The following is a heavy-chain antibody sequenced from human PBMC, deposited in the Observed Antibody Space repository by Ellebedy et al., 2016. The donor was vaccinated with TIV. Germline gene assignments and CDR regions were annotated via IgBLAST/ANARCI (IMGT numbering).Heavy chain of an antibody. CDR2: IYSNDEK. Sequence: SGPTLVKSTPTLMLTCSFSGFSLSDSGEAVGWIRQRPGKALEWLALIYSNDEKRYSPSLKSRLTIFKDTSKNQVVLTMTNVDPVDTATYYCAHRRGTGHPNNNWFDPWGQGTLVTVSS. CDR1: GFSLSDSGEA. V-gene: IGHV2-5*01. CDR3: AHRRGTGHPNNNWFDP. J-gene: IGHJ5*02.